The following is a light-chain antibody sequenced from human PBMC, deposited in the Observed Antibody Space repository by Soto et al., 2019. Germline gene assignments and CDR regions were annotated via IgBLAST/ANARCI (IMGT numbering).Light chain of an antibody. CDR1: TSDVGRYNY. CDR3: NSYTRSSTYV. J-gene: IGLJ1*01. Sequence: QSALTQPASVSGSPGQSITISCTGTTSDVGRYNYVSWYQQHPGKAPKLIIYDVSNRPSGVSNRFSGSKSGNTASLTISGLQAEDEADYYCNSYTRSSTYVLGTGTKLTVL. V-gene: IGLV2-14*01. CDR2: DVS.